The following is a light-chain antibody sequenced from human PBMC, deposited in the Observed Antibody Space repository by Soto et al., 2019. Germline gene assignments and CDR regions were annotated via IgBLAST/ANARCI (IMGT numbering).Light chain of an antibody. CDR3: QQSYSTPFRSLT. V-gene: IGKV1-39*01. CDR1: QSISSY. Sequence: DIQMTQSPSSLSASVGDRVTITCRASQSISSYLNWYQQKPGKAPKLLIYAASSLQSVVPSRFSGSGSGTDCTLTISSLQPEDFATYYCQQSYSTPFRSLTFGQGTKVEIK. CDR2: AAS. J-gene: IGKJ1*01.